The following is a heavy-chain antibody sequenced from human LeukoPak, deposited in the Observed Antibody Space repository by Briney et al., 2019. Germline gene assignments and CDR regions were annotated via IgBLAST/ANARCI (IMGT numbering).Heavy chain of an antibody. CDR1: GFSFSNYA. CDR3: AKCTTRNSHYPIDS. D-gene: IGHD4-17*01. Sequence: PGGSLRLSCAASGFSFSNYAMSWVRQAPGKGPEWVSGTSGSGGSTYYADSVKGRFTISRDNSKNTLYLQMNSLRAEDTAVYYCAKCTTRNSHYPIDSWGQGTPVTVSS. CDR2: TSGSGGST. V-gene: IGHV3-23*01. J-gene: IGHJ5*01.